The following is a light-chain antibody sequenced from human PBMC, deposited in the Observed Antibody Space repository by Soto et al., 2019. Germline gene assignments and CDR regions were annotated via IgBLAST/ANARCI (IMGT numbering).Light chain of an antibody. Sequence: QSVLTQPASVSGSPGQSITISCTGTSSDVGIYNFVPWYQHHPGKAPKLMIYDVSNRPSGVSDRFSGSKSGNTASLTISGLQADDEADYYCTSYTISDTYVFGTGTKVTVL. CDR1: SSDVGIYNF. V-gene: IGLV2-14*03. CDR3: TSYTISDTYV. J-gene: IGLJ1*01. CDR2: DVS.